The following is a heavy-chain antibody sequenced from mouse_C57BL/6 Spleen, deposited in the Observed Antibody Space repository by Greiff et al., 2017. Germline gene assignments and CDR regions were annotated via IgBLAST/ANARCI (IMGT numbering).Heavy chain of an antibody. Sequence: VQLQQSGAELVKPGASVKISCKASGYAFSSYWMNWVKQRPGKGLEGIGQIYPGDGDTNYNGKFKGKATLTADKSSSTAYMQLSSLTSEDSAVYFCARSRSNYVAYAMDYWGQGTSVTVSS. CDR2: IYPGDGDT. D-gene: IGHD2-5*01. V-gene: IGHV1-80*01. CDR3: ARSRSNYVAYAMDY. J-gene: IGHJ4*01. CDR1: GYAFSSYW.